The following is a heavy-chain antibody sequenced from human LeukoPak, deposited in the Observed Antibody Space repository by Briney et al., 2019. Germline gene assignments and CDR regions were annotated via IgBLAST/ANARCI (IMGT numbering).Heavy chain of an antibody. V-gene: IGHV3-21*01. CDR1: GFTFSSYS. Sequence: PGGSLRLSCAASGFTFSSYSMNWVRQAPGKGLEWVSSISSSSSYIYYADSVKGRFTISRDNAKNSLYLQMNSLRAEDTAVYNCARLPSYGSGRDYGGQGTLVTVSS. D-gene: IGHD5-18*01. CDR2: ISSSSSYI. J-gene: IGHJ4*02. CDR3: ARLPSYGSGRDY.